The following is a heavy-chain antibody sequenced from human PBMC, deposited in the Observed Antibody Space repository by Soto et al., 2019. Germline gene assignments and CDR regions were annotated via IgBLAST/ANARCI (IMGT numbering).Heavy chain of an antibody. V-gene: IGHV4-39*01. Sequence: LSLTCTVSGGSLSSSSYYWGWIRQPPGKGLEWIGSIYYSGSTYYNPSLKSRVTISVDTSKNQFSLKLSSVTAADTAVYYCASITMVRGVMDYWGQGTLVTVSS. CDR1: GGSLSSSSYY. CDR2: IYYSGST. CDR3: ASITMVRGVMDY. J-gene: IGHJ4*02. D-gene: IGHD3-10*01.